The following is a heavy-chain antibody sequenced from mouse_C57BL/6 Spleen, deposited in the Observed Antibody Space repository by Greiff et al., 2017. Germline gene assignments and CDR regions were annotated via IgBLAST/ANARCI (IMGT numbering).Heavy chain of an antibody. J-gene: IGHJ4*01. CDR2: IDPSDSAT. D-gene: IGHD2-5*01. Sequence: QVQLQQSGAELVRPGSSVKLSCKASGYTFTSYWMHWVKQRPIQGLEWIGNIDPSDSATHYNQKFKDKATLTVDKSSSTAYMQLSSLTSEDSAYDDSAKSGGSNYCDYWGQGTSVTVSS. CDR1: GYTFTSYW. V-gene: IGHV1-52*01. CDR3: AKSGGSNYCDY.